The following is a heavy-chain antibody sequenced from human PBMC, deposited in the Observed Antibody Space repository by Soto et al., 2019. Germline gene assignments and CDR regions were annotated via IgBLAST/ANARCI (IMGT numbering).Heavy chain of an antibody. CDR2: MNPNSGHT. V-gene: IGHV1-8*01. Sequence: QVQLVQSGAEVKKPGASVKVSCKASGYTFTSHDINWMRQATGQGLEWMGWMNPNSGHTNYAQKFQGRVTMTRDTAISTAYMELTSLRSEDTAIYYCAGDMSTTWGQGTLVIVSS. CDR1: GYTFTSHD. CDR3: AGDMSTT. J-gene: IGHJ5*02. D-gene: IGHD2-2*01.